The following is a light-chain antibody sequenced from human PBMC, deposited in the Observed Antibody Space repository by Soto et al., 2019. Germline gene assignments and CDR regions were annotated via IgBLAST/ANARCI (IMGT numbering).Light chain of an antibody. Sequence: EIVMTQSPATLSVSPGERVSLSCRASQSIYEKLAWYQQKPGQTPRLLIYDASTRATGISGSFSGSGSGTEFTLTISSLQSEDFAVYYCQQYHRWPLTFGGGTKVDIK. V-gene: IGKV3-15*01. CDR1: QSIYEK. J-gene: IGKJ4*01. CDR2: DAS. CDR3: QQYHRWPLT.